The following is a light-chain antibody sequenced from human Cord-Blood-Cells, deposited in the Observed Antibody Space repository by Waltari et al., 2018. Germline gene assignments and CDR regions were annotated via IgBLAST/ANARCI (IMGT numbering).Light chain of an antibody. J-gene: IGLJ3*02. V-gene: IGLV2-14*03. CDR2: DVS. Sequence: QSALTQPASVSGSPGQSITIPCTGTSSDVGGYNYVSWYHQHPGKAPKLMIYDVSNRPSGVSNRFSGSKSGNTASLTISGLQAEDEADYYCSSYTSSSTRVFGGGTKLTVL. CDR3: SSYTSSSTRV. CDR1: SSDVGGYNY.